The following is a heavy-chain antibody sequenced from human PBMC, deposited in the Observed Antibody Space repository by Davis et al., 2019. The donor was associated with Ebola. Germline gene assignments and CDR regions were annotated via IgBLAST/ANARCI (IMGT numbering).Heavy chain of an antibody. CDR1: GFTFSNYN. CDR3: ARAGWLQNFDY. D-gene: IGHD5-24*01. CDR2: ISSFSTSI. Sequence: PGGSLRLSCVASGFTFSNYNMDWVRQAPGKGLEWVSSISSFSTSIYYADSMKGRFTISRDNSKNSLYLQMSSLRAQDTAVYYGARAGWLQNFDYWGQGTLVTFSS. V-gene: IGHV3-21*01. J-gene: IGHJ4*02.